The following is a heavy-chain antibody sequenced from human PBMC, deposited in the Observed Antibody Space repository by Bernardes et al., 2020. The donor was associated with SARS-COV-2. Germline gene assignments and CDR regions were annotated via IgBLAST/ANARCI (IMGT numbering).Heavy chain of an antibody. CDR2: TTGDGRT. J-gene: IGHJ3*02. V-gene: IGHV3-23*01. D-gene: IGHD1-26*01. CDR3: AKDALGGVVGGDLAFET. Sequence: GGSLRLSCEGSAFTFDSYALTWVRQTSGKGLEWVSSTTGDGRTEVADALKGRFIVSRDNPSKTLFLQMIRLKVEDTATYFCAKDALGGVVGGDLAFETWGQGTKVTVSS. CDR1: AFTFDSYA.